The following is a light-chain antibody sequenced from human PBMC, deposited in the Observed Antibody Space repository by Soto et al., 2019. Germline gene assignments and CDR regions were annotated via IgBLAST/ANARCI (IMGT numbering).Light chain of an antibody. CDR2: AAS. V-gene: IGKV1-6*01. CDR3: LLDFGYFWA. Sequence: AIQLTQSPSSLSASVGDRVTITCRASQAIRSALGWYQQKPGKVPKLLIYAASTLQSGVPSRFSGSGFGTDFTLTISRLQPEDFATYYCLLDFGYFWAFGQGTNV. CDR1: QAIRSA. J-gene: IGKJ1*01.